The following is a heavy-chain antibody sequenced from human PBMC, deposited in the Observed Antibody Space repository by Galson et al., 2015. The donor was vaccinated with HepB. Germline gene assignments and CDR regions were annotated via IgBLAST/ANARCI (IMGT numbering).Heavy chain of an antibody. CDR2: IWYDGSNK. CDR1: GFTFSSYG. Sequence: SLRLSCAASGFTFSSYGMHWVRQAPGKGLEWVAVIWYDGSNKYYADSVKGRFTISRDNSKNTLYLQMNSLRAKDTAVYYCARDRSRRNSGYDNWGQGTMVTVSS. D-gene: IGHD5-12*01. CDR3: ARDRSRRNSGYDN. V-gene: IGHV3-33*01. J-gene: IGHJ3*01.